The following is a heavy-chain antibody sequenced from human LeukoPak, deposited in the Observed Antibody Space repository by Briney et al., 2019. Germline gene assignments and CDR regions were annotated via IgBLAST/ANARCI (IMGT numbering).Heavy chain of an antibody. CDR3: ARVDSSGYYLDY. V-gene: IGHV1-2*02. CDR2: INPNSGGT. Sequence: ASVKVSCKASGYTFTGYYMHWVRQAPGQGLEWMGWINPNSGGTNYAQKFQGRVTMTRDTSISTAYMELSSLRSEDTAVYYCARVDSSGYYLDYWGQGTLVTVSS. D-gene: IGHD3-22*01. CDR1: GYTFTGYY. J-gene: IGHJ4*02.